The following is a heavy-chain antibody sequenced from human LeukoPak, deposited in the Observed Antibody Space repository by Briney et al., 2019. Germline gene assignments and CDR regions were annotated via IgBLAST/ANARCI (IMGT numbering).Heavy chain of an antibody. CDR2: INWNGGGT. CDR3: ARGRGFGSGSFFY. V-gene: IGHV3-20*04. D-gene: IGHD3-10*01. Sequence: GGSLRLSCVASGFTFDEYGMSWVRQAPGKGLEWVSNINWNGGGTRYADSVKGRFTISRDNAKNSLYLQMNSLRAEDTAVYYCARGRGFGSGSFFYWGQGTLVTVSS. J-gene: IGHJ4*02. CDR1: GFTFDEYG.